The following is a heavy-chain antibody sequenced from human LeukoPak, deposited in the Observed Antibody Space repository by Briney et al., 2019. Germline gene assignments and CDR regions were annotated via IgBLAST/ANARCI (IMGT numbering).Heavy chain of an antibody. Sequence: GGSLRFSCAASGFTFSSYAMSWVRQAPGKGLEWVSAISGSGGSTYYADSVKGRFTISRDNSKNTLYLQMNSLRAEDTAVYYCAKDRTLATNAFDYWGQGTLVTVSS. CDR1: GFTFSSYA. CDR2: ISGSGGST. J-gene: IGHJ4*02. V-gene: IGHV3-23*01. CDR3: AKDRTLATNAFDY. D-gene: IGHD5-12*01.